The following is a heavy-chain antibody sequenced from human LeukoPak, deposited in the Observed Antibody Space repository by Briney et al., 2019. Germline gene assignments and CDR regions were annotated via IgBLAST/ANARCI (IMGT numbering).Heavy chain of an antibody. D-gene: IGHD1-26*01. J-gene: IGHJ4*02. CDR1: GFTFSSYG. CDR3: AKDLSSGSYTIDY. V-gene: IGHV3-30*18. Sequence: WGSLRLSCAASGFTFSSYGMHWVRQAPGKGLEWVAVISYDGSNKYYADSVKGRFTTSRDNSKNTLYLQMNSLRAEDTAVYYCAKDLSSGSYTIDYWGQGTLVTVSS. CDR2: ISYDGSNK.